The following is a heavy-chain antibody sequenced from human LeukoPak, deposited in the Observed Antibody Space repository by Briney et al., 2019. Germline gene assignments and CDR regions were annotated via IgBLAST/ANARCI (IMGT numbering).Heavy chain of an antibody. CDR2: ISSNGGST. CDR1: GFTFSSYA. CDR3: AREVSGAFDI. V-gene: IGHV3-64*01. Sequence: RSLRLSCAASGFTFSSYAMHWVRQAPGKGLEYVSAISSNGGSTYYANSVKGRFTISRDNSKNTLYLQMGSLRAEDMAVYYCAREVSGAFDIWGQGTMVTVSS. J-gene: IGHJ3*02.